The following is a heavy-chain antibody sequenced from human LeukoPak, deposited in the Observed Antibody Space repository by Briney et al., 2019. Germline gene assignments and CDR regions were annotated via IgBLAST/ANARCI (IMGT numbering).Heavy chain of an antibody. CDR3: AKAIAAAGGLDY. CDR2: ISYDGSNK. J-gene: IGHJ4*02. CDR1: GFTFSSYG. Sequence: GGSLRLSCAASGFTFSSYGMHWVRQAPGKGLEWVAVISYDGSNKYYADSVKGRFTISRDNSKNTLYLQMNSLRAEDTAVYYCAKAIAAAGGLDYWGQGTLVTVSP. D-gene: IGHD6-13*01. V-gene: IGHV3-30*18.